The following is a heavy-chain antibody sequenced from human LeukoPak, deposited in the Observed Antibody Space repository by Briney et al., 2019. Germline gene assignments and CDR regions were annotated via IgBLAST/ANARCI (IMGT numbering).Heavy chain of an antibody. CDR1: GGSISSSNW. CDR2: IYHSGST. V-gene: IGHV4-4*02. J-gene: IGHJ4*02. D-gene: IGHD3-10*01. Sequence: SGTLSLTCAVSGGSISSSNWWSWVRQPPGKGLEWIGEIYHSGSTNYNPSLKSRVTISVDKSKNQFSLKLSSVTAADTAVYYCARHVVTMVRGVPSPFDYWGQGTLVTVSS. CDR3: ARHVVTMVRGVPSPFDY.